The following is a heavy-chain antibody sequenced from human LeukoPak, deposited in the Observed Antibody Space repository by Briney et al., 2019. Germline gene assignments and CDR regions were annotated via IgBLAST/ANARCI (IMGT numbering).Heavy chain of an antibody. CDR3: ARDPVAVAGRLRYYFDY. CDR1: GYTFTSYD. D-gene: IGHD6-19*01. J-gene: IGHJ4*02. CDR2: IIPILGIA. Sequence: ASVKVSCKASGYTFTSYDINWVRQAPGQGLEWMGRIIPILGIANYAQKFQGRVTITADKSTSTAYMELSSLRSEDTAVYYCARDPVAVAGRLRYYFDYWGQGTLVTVSS. V-gene: IGHV1-69*04.